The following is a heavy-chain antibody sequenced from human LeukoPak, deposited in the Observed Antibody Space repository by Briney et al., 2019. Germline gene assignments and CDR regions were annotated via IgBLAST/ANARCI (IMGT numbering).Heavy chain of an antibody. CDR3: ARDVSGWYGY. J-gene: IGHJ4*02. Sequence: SETLSLTCTVSGSSISTDYYWGWIRQPPGKGLEWIGSIYHSGSTYYNPSLKSRIAISVDTSKNQFSLKLSSVTAADTAVYYCARDVSGWYGYWGQGTLVTVSS. D-gene: IGHD6-19*01. V-gene: IGHV4-38-2*02. CDR1: GSSISTDYY. CDR2: IYHSGST.